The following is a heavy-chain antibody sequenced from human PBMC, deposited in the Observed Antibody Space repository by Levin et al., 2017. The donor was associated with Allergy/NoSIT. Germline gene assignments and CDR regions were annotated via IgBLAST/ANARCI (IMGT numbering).Heavy chain of an antibody. J-gene: IGHJ4*02. CDR2: ISNSGHT. Sequence: SETLSLTCSVSSGSISNYHWSWIRQSPAEGLEWIGHISNSGHTNYNPSLASRVTISLDTSKSQISLRLSTVTAADTAVYYCARHVYIDGSPFDHWGQGTLVAVSS. CDR1: SGSISNYH. V-gene: IGHV4-59*08. D-gene: IGHD3-10*01. CDR3: ARHVYIDGSPFDH.